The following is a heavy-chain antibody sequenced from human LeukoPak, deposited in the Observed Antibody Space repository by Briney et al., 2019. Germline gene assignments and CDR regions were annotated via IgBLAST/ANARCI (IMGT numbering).Heavy chain of an antibody. Sequence: SETLSLTCAAYGGSVSGYYWSWIRQPPGKGLEWIGEINHSGSTNYNPSLKSRVTISVDTSKNQFSLNLNSVTAADTAVYYCALWGYFDSSGRHFWGQGTLVTVSS. CDR2: INHSGST. V-gene: IGHV4-34*01. CDR1: GGSVSGYY. J-gene: IGHJ4*02. CDR3: ALWGYFDSSGRHF. D-gene: IGHD3-22*01.